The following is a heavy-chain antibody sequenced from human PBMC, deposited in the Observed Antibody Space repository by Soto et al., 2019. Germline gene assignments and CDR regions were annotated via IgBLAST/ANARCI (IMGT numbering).Heavy chain of an antibody. CDR3: ARGDPERADY. CDR2: ISSSSSYI. J-gene: IGHJ4*02. V-gene: IGHV3-21*01. CDR1: GFTFSSYS. D-gene: IGHD1-1*01. Sequence: EVQLVESGGGLVKPGGSLRLSCAASGFTFSSYSMNGVRHAPGKGLEWVSSISSSSSYIYYADSVKGRFTISRDNAKNSLYLQMNSLRADDTAVYYCARGDPERADYWGQGTLVTVSS.